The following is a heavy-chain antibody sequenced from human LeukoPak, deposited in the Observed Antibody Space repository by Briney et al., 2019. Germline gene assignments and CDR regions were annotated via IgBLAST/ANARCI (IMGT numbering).Heavy chain of an antibody. V-gene: IGHV3-11*05. J-gene: IGHJ4*02. CDR2: ISSSSSYT. D-gene: IGHD3-10*01. CDR1: GFTFSDYY. CDR3: ARVVITMVRGVINYFDY. Sequence: KPGGSLRLSCAASGFTFSDYYMSWIRQAPGKGLEWVSYISSSSSYTNYADSVKGRFTISRDNAKNSLYLQMNSLRAEDTAVYYCARVVITMVRGVINYFDYWGQRTLVTVSS.